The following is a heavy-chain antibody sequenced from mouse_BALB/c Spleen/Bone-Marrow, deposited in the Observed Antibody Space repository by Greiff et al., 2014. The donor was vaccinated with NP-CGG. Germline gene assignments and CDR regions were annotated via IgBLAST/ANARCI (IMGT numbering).Heavy chain of an antibody. CDR1: GYTFTSYW. J-gene: IGHJ3*01. Sequence: EVQLQQSGTVLARPGASVKMSCKASGYTFTSYWTHWVKQRPGQGLEWIGAIYPGNSDTSYNQKFKGKAKLTAVTSTSTAYMELSSLTNEDSAVYYCTRVITTGSAWFAYWGQGTLVTVSA. D-gene: IGHD2-4*01. CDR2: IYPGNSDT. CDR3: TRVITTGSAWFAY. V-gene: IGHV1-5*01.